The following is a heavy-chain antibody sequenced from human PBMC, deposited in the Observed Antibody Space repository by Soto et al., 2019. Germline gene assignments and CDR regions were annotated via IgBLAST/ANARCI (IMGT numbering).Heavy chain of an antibody. CDR1: GFTVSRNY. D-gene: IGHD6-6*01. CDR2: IYSGGST. J-gene: IGHJ6*02. Sequence: GGSLRLSCAASGFTVSRNYMSWVRQAPGKGLEWFSVIYSGGSTYYADSVKGRFTISRDNSKNKLYLQMNSLRAEDTAVYYCARDEYSSSSDYGMDVWGQGATVTVSS. CDR3: ARDEYSSSSDYGMDV. V-gene: IGHV3-53*01.